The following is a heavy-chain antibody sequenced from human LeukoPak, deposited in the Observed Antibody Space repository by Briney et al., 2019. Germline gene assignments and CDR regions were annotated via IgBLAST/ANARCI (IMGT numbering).Heavy chain of an antibody. CDR1: GFTFSHAY. J-gene: IGHJ4*02. D-gene: IGHD2-2*01. V-gene: IGHV3-15*01. Sequence: PGGSLRLSCAASGFTFSHAYMSWVRQAPGKGLEWVGRIKSKIDGGTTDYSAPVKGRFTISRDDSRNTLYLQMNSLRAEDTAVYYCAIDIVVVPAAIDYWGQGTLVTVSS. CDR3: AIDIVVVPAAIDY. CDR2: IKSKIDGGTT.